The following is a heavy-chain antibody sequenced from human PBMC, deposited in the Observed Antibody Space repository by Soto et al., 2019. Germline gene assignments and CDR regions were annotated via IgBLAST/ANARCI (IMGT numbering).Heavy chain of an antibody. CDR2: ISAYNGNT. CDR1: GYTFTSYG. Sequence: GASVKVSCKASGYTFTSYGISWVRQAPGQGLEWMGWISAYNGNTKYSQKFQGRVTITRDTSASTAYMELSSLRSEDTAVYYCARVLSFYDLQGTSNWFVPWGPGTLVTVSS. CDR3: ARVLSFYDLQGTSNWFVP. D-gene: IGHD3-22*01. J-gene: IGHJ5*02. V-gene: IGHV1-18*01.